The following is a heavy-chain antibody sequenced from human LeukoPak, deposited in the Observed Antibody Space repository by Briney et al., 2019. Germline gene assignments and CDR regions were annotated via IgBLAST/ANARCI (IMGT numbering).Heavy chain of an antibody. Sequence: KASETLSLTCAVYGGSFGGYYWSWIRQPPGKGLEWIGEINHSGSTNYNPSLKSRVTISVDTSKNQFSLKLSSVTAADTAVYYCARRRGYLGYCTNGVCRQYYYYGMDVWGQGTTVTVSS. D-gene: IGHD2-8*01. CDR2: INHSGST. V-gene: IGHV4-34*01. CDR3: ARRRGYLGYCTNGVCRQYYYYGMDV. J-gene: IGHJ6*02. CDR1: GGSFGGYY.